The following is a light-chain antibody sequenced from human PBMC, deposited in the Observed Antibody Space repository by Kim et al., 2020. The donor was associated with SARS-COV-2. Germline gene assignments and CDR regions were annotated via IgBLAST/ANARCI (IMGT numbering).Light chain of an antibody. J-gene: IGKJ1*01. CDR2: AAS. Sequence: ASVGDRVTITCRASQTINSYLNWYQQKPGKAPKLLIYAASSLLGGVPSRFSGSGSGTDFTLTISSLQPEDFATYHCQQSYSTPPTFGQGTKVDIK. V-gene: IGKV1-39*01. CDR1: QTINSY. CDR3: QQSYSTPPT.